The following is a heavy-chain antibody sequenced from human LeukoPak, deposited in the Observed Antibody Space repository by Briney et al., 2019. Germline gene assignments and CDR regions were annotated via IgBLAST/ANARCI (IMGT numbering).Heavy chain of an antibody. Sequence: PSQSLSLTCTVSGGAISSYYWSWIPQPPGKGLEGMGDIYYSGSTNYNPSLKSRVTISVDTSKNQFSLKLSSVTAADTAVYYCARRRDGYEALDYWGQGTLVTVSS. CDR2: IYYSGST. CDR1: GGAISSYY. V-gene: IGHV4-59*01. CDR3: ARRRDGYEALDY. J-gene: IGHJ4*02. D-gene: IGHD5-24*01.